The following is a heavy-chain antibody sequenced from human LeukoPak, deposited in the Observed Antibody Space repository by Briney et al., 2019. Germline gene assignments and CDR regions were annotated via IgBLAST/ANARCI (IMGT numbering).Heavy chain of an antibody. V-gene: IGHV3-30*02. Sequence: PGGSLRLSCAASGFTLSFYGIHWVRQAPGKGLEWVALIRYDGSNKYYADSVRGRFTISRDNSKNTLYLLMNSLRAEDTAVYYCAKDPSYYGDQYYFDYWGQGTLVTVSS. J-gene: IGHJ4*02. CDR2: IRYDGSNK. D-gene: IGHD4-17*01. CDR1: GFTLSFYG. CDR3: AKDPSYYGDQYYFDY.